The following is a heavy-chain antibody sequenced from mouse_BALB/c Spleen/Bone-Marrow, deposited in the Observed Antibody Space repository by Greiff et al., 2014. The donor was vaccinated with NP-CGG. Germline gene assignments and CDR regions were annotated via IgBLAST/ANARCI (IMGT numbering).Heavy chain of an antibody. J-gene: IGHJ2*01. CDR2: IRLKSNNYAT. Sequence: VQLKDSGGGLVQPGGSMKLSCVASGFTFSNYWMNWVRQSPEKGLEWVAEIRLKSNNYATHYAESVKGRFTISRDDSKSSVYLQMNNLRAEDTGIYYCTRSLRLFDNWGQGTTLTVSS. D-gene: IGHD1-1*01. V-gene: IGHV6-6*02. CDR3: TRSLRLFDN. CDR1: GFTFSNYW.